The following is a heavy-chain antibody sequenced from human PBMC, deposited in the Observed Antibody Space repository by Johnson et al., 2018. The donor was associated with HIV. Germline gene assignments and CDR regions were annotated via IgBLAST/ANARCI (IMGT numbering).Heavy chain of an antibody. CDR3: AREHASASGVFDI. CDR1: GFTVSSNY. Sequence: EVQLVESGGGLIQPGGSLRLSCAASGFTVSSNYMSWVRQAPGKGLEWVSVIYRGGTTYYADSVKGRFTISRDDSKNTLFLQMNSLRAEDTAVYYCAREHASASGVFDIWGQGTMVTVSS. J-gene: IGHJ3*02. CDR2: IYRGGTT. D-gene: IGHD2-8*01. V-gene: IGHV3-53*01.